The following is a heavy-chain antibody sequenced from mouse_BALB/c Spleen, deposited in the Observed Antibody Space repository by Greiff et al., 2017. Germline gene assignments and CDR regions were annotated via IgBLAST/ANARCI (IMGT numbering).Heavy chain of an antibody. V-gene: IGHV2-3*01. CDR1: GFSLPSYG. CDR2: IWGDGST. D-gene: IGHD2-3*01. CDR3: AKMGRWLLQNYYAMDY. Sequence: VNVVESGPGLVAPSQSLSITCTVSGFSLPSYGVSWVRQPPGKGLEWLGVIWGDGSTNYHSALISRLSISKDNSKSQVFLKLNSLQTDDTATYYCAKMGRWLLQNYYAMDYWGQGTSVTVSS. J-gene: IGHJ4*01.